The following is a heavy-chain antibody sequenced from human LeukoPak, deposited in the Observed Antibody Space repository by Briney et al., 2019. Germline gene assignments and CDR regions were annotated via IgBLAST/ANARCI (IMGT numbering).Heavy chain of an antibody. CDR3: ASPQLSGSYFPFDY. V-gene: IGHV3-11*06. CDR1: GFTFSDYY. D-gene: IGHD1-26*01. CDR2: ISSSSSYI. Sequence: GGSLRLSCAASGFTFSDYYMSWIRQAPGKGLEWVSSISSSSSYIYYADSVKGRFTISRDNAKNSLYLQMNSLRAEDTAVYYCASPQLSGSYFPFDYWGQGTLVTVSS. J-gene: IGHJ4*02.